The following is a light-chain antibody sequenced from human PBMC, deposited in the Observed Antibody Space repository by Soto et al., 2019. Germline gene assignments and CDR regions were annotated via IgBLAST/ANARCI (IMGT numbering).Light chain of an antibody. J-gene: IGKJ1*01. CDR2: QTS. CDR3: HQRQSWPRT. CDR1: HYINTR. Sequence: EVVLTQSPATLSSFPGDRVTLSCRASHYINTRLAWYQHRPGQAPRLLIYQTSIRAAGIPARFSASGSGRDFTLTISDVQPEDFALYYCHQRQSWPRTFGQGTKVDIK. V-gene: IGKV3-11*02.